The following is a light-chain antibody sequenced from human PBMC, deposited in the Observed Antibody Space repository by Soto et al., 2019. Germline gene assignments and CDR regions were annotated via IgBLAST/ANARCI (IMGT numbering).Light chain of an antibody. J-gene: IGKJ5*01. V-gene: IGKV1-39*01. CDR3: QQSYSTPIT. CDR2: AAS. CDR1: QSISNY. Sequence: DIQMTHSPSSLSASVGDRVTITCRASQSISNYLNWYQQKPGKAPKLLIYAASSLQSGVPSRFSGRGSGTDFTLTISSLQPEDFATYYCQQSYSTPITFGQGTRLEIK.